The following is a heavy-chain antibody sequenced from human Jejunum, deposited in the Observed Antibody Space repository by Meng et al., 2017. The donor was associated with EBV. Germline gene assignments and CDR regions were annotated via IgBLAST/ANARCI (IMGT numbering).Heavy chain of an antibody. CDR1: GGSVNSGNVY. D-gene: IGHD5-12*01. CDR2: IYYSGST. J-gene: IGHJ4*02. V-gene: IGHV4-61*01. Sequence: VPEPGPGLGKPSEPLSLTCTVSGGSVNSGNVYWSWIRQPPGKGLEWIGYIYYSGSTNYIPSLKSRVTISLDTSKNQFSLKLSSVTAADTAVYYCAGLRYSGYDRAFDYWGQGALVTVSS. CDR3: AGLRYSGYDRAFDY.